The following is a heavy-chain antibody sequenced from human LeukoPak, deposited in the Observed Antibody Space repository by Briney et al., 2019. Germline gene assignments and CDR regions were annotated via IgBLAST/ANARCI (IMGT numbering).Heavy chain of an antibody. J-gene: IGHJ6*02. V-gene: IGHV4-4*07. D-gene: IGHD4/OR15-4a*01. CDR2: IYASGVT. CDR1: GASISSYY. Sequence: SETLSLTCTVSGASISSYYWSWIRQPAGKGLEWIGHIYASGVTKSNPSLKSRVTMSVDTSTNRLSLKVSSVTAADSAVYYCAREGATPASYFYAMDVWGQGTTVTVSS. CDR3: AREGATPASYFYAMDV.